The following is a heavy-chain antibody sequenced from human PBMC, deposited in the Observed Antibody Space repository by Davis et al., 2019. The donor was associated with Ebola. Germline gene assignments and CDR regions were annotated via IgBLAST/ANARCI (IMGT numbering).Heavy chain of an antibody. Sequence: PGGSLRLSCAASGFTFSSYEMNWVRQAPGKGLEWVSYISSSGSTIYYADSVKGRFTISRDNSKNTLYLQMNSLRAEDTAVYYCARDRYCSGGSCLGAFDPWGQGTLVTVSS. D-gene: IGHD2-15*01. V-gene: IGHV3-48*03. J-gene: IGHJ5*02. CDR2: ISSSGSTI. CDR1: GFTFSSYE. CDR3: ARDRYCSGGSCLGAFDP.